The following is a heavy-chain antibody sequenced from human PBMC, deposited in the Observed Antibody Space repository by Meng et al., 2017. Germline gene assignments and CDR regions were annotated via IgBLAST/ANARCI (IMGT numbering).Heavy chain of an antibody. J-gene: IGHJ4*02. CDR3: ARYQEIVGATLADY. Sequence: GESLKISCAATGFTFSSYAMHWVRQAPGKGLEWVAVISYDGSNKYYADSVKGRFTISRDNSKNTLYLQMNSLRAEDTAVYYCARYQEIVGATLADYWGQGTLVTVSS. D-gene: IGHD1-26*01. CDR2: ISYDGSNK. V-gene: IGHV3-30*04. CDR1: GFTFSSYA.